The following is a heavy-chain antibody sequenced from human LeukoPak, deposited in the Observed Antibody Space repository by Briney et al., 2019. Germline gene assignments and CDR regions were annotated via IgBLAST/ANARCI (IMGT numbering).Heavy chain of an antibody. CDR1: GGTFSSYA. CDR3: ARVYCSGGSCYSWFDP. Sequence: GASVKVSCKASGGTFSSYAISWVRQAPGQGLEWMGGIIPIFGTANYAQKFQGRVTITADESTSTAYMELSSLRSEDTAVYYCARVYCSGGSCYSWFDPWGQGTLVTVSS. CDR2: IIPIFGTA. D-gene: IGHD2-15*01. V-gene: IGHV1-69*13. J-gene: IGHJ5*02.